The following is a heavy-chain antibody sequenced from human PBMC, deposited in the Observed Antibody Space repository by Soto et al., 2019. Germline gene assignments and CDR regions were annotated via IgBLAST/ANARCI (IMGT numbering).Heavy chain of an antibody. Sequence: QVQLVESGGGVVQPGRSLRLSCAVSGFTFSSYGMHWVRQAPGKGLAWVAVISYDGSNKYYADSVKGRFTISRDKSKNTLYLQMNSVSAEATAVYYCAKDQRYYGSASKPRKNYYYFGMDVWGQGNTVTVSS. CDR3: AKDQRYYGSASKPRKNYYYFGMDV. CDR2: ISYDGSNK. CDR1: GFTFSSYG. J-gene: IGHJ6*02. V-gene: IGHV3-30*18. D-gene: IGHD3-10*01.